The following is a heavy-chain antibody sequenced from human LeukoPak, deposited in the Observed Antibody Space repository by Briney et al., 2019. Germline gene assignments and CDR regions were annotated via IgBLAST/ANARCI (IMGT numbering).Heavy chain of an antibody. CDR3: ARVGRSAYFDY. Sequence: PSQTLSLACTVSGGSISSGDYYWSSIRQPPGKGLEWIGYIYYSGSTYYNPSLKSRVTISVDTSKNQFSLKLSSVTAADTAVYYCARVGRSAYFDYWHRGTVVTVSS. D-gene: IGHD2-15*01. CDR2: IYYSGST. V-gene: IGHV4-30-4*08. J-gene: IGHJ4*02. CDR1: GGSISSGDYY.